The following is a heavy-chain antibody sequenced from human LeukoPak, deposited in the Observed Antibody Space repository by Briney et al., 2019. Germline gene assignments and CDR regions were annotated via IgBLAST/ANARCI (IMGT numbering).Heavy chain of an antibody. CDR3: ARVGTVTTRPYYYYMDV. V-gene: IGHV4-59*01. CDR2: IYYSGST. D-gene: IGHD4-17*01. J-gene: IGHJ6*03. Sequence: SETLSLTCTVSGGSISSYYWSWVRQPPGKGLEWIGYIYYSGSTNYNPSLKSRVTISVDTSKNQFSLMLSSVTAADTAVYYCARVGTVTTRPYYYYMDVWGKGTTVTVSS. CDR1: GGSISSYY.